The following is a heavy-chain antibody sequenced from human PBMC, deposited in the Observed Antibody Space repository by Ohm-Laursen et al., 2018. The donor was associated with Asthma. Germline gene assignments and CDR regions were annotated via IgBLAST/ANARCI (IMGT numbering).Heavy chain of an antibody. CDR2: ITSDGGWT. Sequence: RSLRLSCSASGFTFSNFAMHWVRQAPGKGLEWASIITSDGGWTSYADSVRGRFTISRDNSKNILYMQMNSLRAEDTAVYYCARRDYSGGDPNAAFDIWGQGTMVTVSS. CDR1: GFTFSNFA. V-gene: IGHV3-30-3*01. CDR3: ARRDYSGGDPNAAFDI. J-gene: IGHJ3*02. D-gene: IGHD2-21*02.